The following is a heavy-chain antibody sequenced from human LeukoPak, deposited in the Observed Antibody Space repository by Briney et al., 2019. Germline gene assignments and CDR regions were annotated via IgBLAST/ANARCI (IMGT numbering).Heavy chain of an antibody. Sequence: LPGGSLRLSCAASGFTVSSNYMSWVRQAPGKGLEWVSVIYSGGSTYYADSVKGRFTISRDNSKNTLYLQMNSLRAEDTAVYYCASKPKKNGQQDYWGQGTLVTVSS. J-gene: IGHJ4*02. CDR1: GFTVSSNY. D-gene: IGHD6-13*01. CDR3: ASKPKKNGQQDY. CDR2: IYSGGST. V-gene: IGHV3-66*01.